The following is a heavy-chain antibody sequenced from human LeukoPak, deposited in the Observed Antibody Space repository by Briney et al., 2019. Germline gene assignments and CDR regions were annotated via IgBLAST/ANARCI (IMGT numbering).Heavy chain of an antibody. Sequence: PGGSLRLSCAASGFTVSSNYMSWVRQAPGKGLEWVSVIYSGGSTYYSDSVKGRFTISRDNSKNTLYLQMNSLRAEDTAVYYCARDAGTLQPGFDYWGQGTLVPVPS. V-gene: IGHV3-53*01. J-gene: IGHJ4*02. CDR3: ARDAGTLQPGFDY. CDR1: GFTVSSNY. CDR2: IYSGGST. D-gene: IGHD6-13*01.